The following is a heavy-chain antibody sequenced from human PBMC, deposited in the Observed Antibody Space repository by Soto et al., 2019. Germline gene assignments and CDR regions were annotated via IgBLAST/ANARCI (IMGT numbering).Heavy chain of an antibody. V-gene: IGHV4-4*02. CDR3: ARERGPMFRGGTDY. Sequence: QVQLQESGPGLVKPSGTLSLTCAVSGGSISSSNWWSWVRQPPGKGLEWIGEIYHSGSTNYNPSIKSRVNIAVDKAMNQFSLKLSSVTAADTAVYYCARERGPMFRGGTDYWGQGTLVTVCS. D-gene: IGHD3-10*01. CDR1: GGSISSSNW. J-gene: IGHJ4*02. CDR2: IYHSGST.